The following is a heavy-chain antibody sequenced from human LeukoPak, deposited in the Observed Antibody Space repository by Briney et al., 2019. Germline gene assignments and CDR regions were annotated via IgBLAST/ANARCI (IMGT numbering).Heavy chain of an antibody. CDR3: ASLGSGSSPIIDFDY. V-gene: IGHV1-46*01. CDR2: IDPSGGGI. J-gene: IGHJ4*02. D-gene: IGHD3-10*01. CDR1: GYTFTSYY. Sequence: ASVKVSCKASGYTFTSYYMHWVRQAPGQGLEWMGIIDPSGGGISYAQKFQGRVTMTRDTSTSTAYMELSSLRSEDTAVYYCASLGSGSSPIIDFDYWGQGTLVTVSS.